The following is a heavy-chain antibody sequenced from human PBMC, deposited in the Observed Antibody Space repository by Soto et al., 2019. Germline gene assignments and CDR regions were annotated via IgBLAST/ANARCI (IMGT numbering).Heavy chain of an antibody. CDR1: GGSISSYY. D-gene: IGHD4-4*01. Sequence: PSETLSLTCTVSGGSISSYYWSWIRQPPGKGLEWIGYIYYGGSTNYNPSLKSRVTISVDTSKNQFSLKLSSVTAADTAVYDCARTSDGDDYSNRDNWFDPWGQGTLVTVSS. CDR2: IYYGGST. CDR3: ARTSDGDDYSNRDNWFDP. J-gene: IGHJ5*02. V-gene: IGHV4-59*01.